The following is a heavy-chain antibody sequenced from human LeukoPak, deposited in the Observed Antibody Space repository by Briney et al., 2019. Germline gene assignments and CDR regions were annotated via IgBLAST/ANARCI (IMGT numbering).Heavy chain of an antibody. Sequence: GGSLRLSCAASGFTFSSYWMSWVRQAPGKGLEWVANIKQDGSEKYYVDSVKGRFTISRDNAKNSLYLQMNSLRAEDTAVYYCAKFFTGEYVRAFDIWGQGTMVTVSS. CDR3: AKFFTGEYVRAFDI. V-gene: IGHV3-7*01. CDR2: IKQDGSEK. J-gene: IGHJ3*02. CDR1: GFTFSSYW. D-gene: IGHD3-10*02.